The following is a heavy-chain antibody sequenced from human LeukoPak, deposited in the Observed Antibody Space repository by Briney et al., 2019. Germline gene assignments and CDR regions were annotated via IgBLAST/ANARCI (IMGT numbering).Heavy chain of an antibody. CDR3: ARGRTSKPYWNYPFYYYYMDV. CDR2: ISSSSRYI. CDR1: GFTFSSYS. D-gene: IGHD1-7*01. V-gene: IGHV3-21*01. Sequence: GGSLRLSCAASGFTFSSYSMNWVRPAPGKGLEWVSSISSSSRYIYYADSVKGRFTISRDNAKNSLYLQMNSLRAEDTAVYYCARGRTSKPYWNYPFYYYYMDVWGKGTTVTVSS. J-gene: IGHJ6*03.